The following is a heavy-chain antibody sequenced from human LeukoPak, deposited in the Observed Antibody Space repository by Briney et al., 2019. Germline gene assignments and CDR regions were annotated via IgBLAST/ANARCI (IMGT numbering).Heavy chain of an antibody. V-gene: IGHV4-59*01. CDR3: ARDFKGITIFGVVTHWYFDL. J-gene: IGHJ2*01. CDR2: IYYSGST. CDR1: GGSISSYY. Sequence: SETLSLTCTVSGGSISSYYWSWIRQPPGKGLEWIGYIYYSGSTNYNPSLKSRVTISVDTSKNQFSLKLSSVTAADTAVYYCARDFKGITIFGVVTHWYFDLWGRGTLVTVPS. D-gene: IGHD3-3*01.